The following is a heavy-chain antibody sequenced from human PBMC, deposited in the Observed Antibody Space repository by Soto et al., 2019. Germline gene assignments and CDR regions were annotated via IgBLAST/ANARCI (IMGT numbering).Heavy chain of an antibody. CDR3: AHRVPYRMQRRGWDGGVFDY. Sequence: QITLKESGPTLVRPTETLTLTCSFSGFSLSTTEVGVGWIRQPPGMALEWLALIYWDDDKRYSPSLKNRLTITKDTSKNEVVLTMTNMDPVATGTYYCAHRVPYRMQRRGWDGGVFDYWGQGTPVIVSS. J-gene: IGHJ4*02. CDR1: GFSLSTTEVG. D-gene: IGHD4-4*01. V-gene: IGHV2-5*02. CDR2: IYWDDDK.